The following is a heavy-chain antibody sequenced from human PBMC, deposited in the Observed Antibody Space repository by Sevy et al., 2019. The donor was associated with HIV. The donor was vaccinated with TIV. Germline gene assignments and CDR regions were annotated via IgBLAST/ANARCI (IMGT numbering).Heavy chain of an antibody. CDR3: ARSRAYYYGMDV. Sequence: GGSLRLSCAASGFNFDDYAMHWVRQAPGKGLEWVSGITWHSYNIGYADSVKGRFTISRDNAKNSLYLQMNSLRTEDTALYYCARSRAYYYGMDVWGQGTTVTVSS. V-gene: IGHV3-9*01. CDR2: ITWHSYNI. J-gene: IGHJ6*02. D-gene: IGHD6-6*01. CDR1: GFNFDDYA.